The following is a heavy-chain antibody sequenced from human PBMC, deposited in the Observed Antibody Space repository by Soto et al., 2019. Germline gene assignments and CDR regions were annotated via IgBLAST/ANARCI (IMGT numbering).Heavy chain of an antibody. J-gene: IGHJ3*02. CDR2: ISSSSSYI. CDR3: ARSTVLRFLDAFDI. Sequence: EVQLVESGGGLVKPGGSLRLSCAASGFTFSSYSMNWVRQAPGKGLEWVSSISSSSSYIYYADSVKGRFTISRDNAKNSLYLQMNSLRAEDTAMYYCARSTVLRFLDAFDIWGQGTMVTVSS. CDR1: GFTFSSYS. V-gene: IGHV3-21*01. D-gene: IGHD3-3*01.